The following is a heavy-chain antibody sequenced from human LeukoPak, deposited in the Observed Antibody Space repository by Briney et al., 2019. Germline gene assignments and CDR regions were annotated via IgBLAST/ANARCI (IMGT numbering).Heavy chain of an antibody. Sequence: SETLSLTCTVSGGSISSYYWSWIRQPPEKGLEWIGYIYYSGSTNYNPSLKSRVTISVDTSKNQFSLKLSSVTAADTAVYYCARVGTYGSGSYLSWLGDWGQATLVTVSS. CDR2: IYYSGST. CDR3: ARVGTYGSGSYLSWLGD. CDR1: GGSISSYY. J-gene: IGHJ4*02. V-gene: IGHV4-59*01. D-gene: IGHD3-10*01.